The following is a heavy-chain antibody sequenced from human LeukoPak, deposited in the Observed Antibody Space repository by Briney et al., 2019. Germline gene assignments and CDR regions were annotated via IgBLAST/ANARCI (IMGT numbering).Heavy chain of an antibody. Sequence: PGGSLRLSCAASGFTFSSYAMSWVRQAPGKGLEWVSAISGSGGSTYYADSVKGRFTISRDNSKNTLYLQMNSLRAEDTAVYYCAALGYGSSWYLLQYNWFDPWGQGTLVTVSS. V-gene: IGHV3-23*01. CDR2: ISGSGGST. CDR3: AALGYGSSWYLLQYNWFDP. CDR1: GFTFSSYA. J-gene: IGHJ5*02. D-gene: IGHD6-13*01.